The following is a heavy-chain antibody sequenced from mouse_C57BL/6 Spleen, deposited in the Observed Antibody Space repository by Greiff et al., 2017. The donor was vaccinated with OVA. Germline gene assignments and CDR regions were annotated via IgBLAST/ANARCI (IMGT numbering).Heavy chain of an antibody. D-gene: IGHD2-4*01. CDR1: GFTFSDYY. Sequence: EVQLVESEAGLVQPGSSMKLSCTASGFTFSDYYMAWVRQVPEKGLEWIANINSDGSSTYYLDSLKSRFIISRDNATNILYLQMSSLKSEDTATYYCARYDHDGDYAIDYWGQGTSVTVSS. CDR3: ARYDHDGDYAIDY. CDR2: INSDGSST. J-gene: IGHJ4*01. V-gene: IGHV5-16*01.